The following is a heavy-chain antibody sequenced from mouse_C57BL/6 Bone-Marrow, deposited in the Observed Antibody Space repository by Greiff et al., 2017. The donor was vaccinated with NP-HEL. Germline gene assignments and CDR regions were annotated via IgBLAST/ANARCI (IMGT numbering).Heavy chain of an antibody. CDR2: IDPENGDT. J-gene: IGHJ1*03. CDR3: TTYYYYGSSYWYFDV. Sequence: EVQLQESGAELVRPGASVKLSCTASGFNIKDDYMHWVKQRPEQGLEWIGWIDPENGDTEYASKFQGKATITADTSSNTAYLQLSSLTSEDTAVYYCTTYYYYGSSYWYFDVWGTGTTVTVSS. CDR1: GFNIKDDY. D-gene: IGHD1-1*01. V-gene: IGHV14-4*01.